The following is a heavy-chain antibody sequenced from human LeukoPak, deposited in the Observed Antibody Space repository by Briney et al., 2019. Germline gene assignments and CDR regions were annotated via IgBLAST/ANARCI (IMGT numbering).Heavy chain of an antibody. CDR2: INHSGST. J-gene: IGHJ6*02. Sequence: SETLSLTCAVSGGSFSGYYWSWIRQPPGKGLEWIGEINHSGSTNYNPSLKSRVTISVDTSKNQFSLKLSSVTAADTAVYYCARAAAGSWYYYGMDVWGQGTTVTVSS. CDR3: ARAAAGSWYYYGMDV. V-gene: IGHV4-34*01. D-gene: IGHD6-13*01. CDR1: GGSFSGYY.